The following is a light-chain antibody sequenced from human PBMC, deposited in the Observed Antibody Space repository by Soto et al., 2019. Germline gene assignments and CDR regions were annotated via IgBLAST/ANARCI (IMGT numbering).Light chain of an antibody. CDR3: LQYDTYPRT. J-gene: IGKJ3*01. Sequence: DIQMTQSPSSLSASVGDRVIITCRASQGIRSHLAWLQQKPGKAPKSLIYVASKLQSGVPSKFSGSGSGTDFTLTITSLQPEDFATYYCLQYDTYPRTFGPGTKVDIK. V-gene: IGKV1-16*02. CDR1: QGIRSH. CDR2: VAS.